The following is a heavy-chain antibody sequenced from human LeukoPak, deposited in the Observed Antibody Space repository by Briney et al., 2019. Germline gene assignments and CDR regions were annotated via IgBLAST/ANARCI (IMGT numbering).Heavy chain of an antibody. CDR3: AQRGEPHFDY. V-gene: IGHV1-18*01. J-gene: IGHJ4*02. Sequence: ASVKVSCKSSGYTSSSYGISWMRQAPGQGLEWMGWISTYNVNTNYAQKFQGRVTMTTDTSTSTAYMELRSLRSEDTAVYYCAQRGEPHFDYWGQGTLVTVSS. D-gene: IGHD3-16*01. CDR1: GYTSSSYG. CDR2: ISTYNVNT.